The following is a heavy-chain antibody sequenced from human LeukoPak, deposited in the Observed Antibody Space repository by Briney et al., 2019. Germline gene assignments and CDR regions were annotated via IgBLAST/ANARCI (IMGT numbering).Heavy chain of an antibody. Sequence: GGSLRLSCAASGFTFSGYSMNWVRQAPGKGLEWISYMSSRDNTRYYAESVRGRFTMSKGNAKNTLSLQMNSLRAGDTAFYYCARGFGRFGHRFGYLGQGTLVTVSS. J-gene: IGHJ4*02. CDR1: GFTFSGYS. D-gene: IGHD3-10*01. CDR2: MSSRDNTR. CDR3: ARGFGRFGHRFGY. V-gene: IGHV3-48*04.